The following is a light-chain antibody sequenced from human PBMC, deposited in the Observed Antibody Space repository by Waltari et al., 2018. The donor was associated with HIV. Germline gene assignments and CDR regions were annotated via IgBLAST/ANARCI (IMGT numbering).Light chain of an antibody. J-gene: IGKJ2*01. CDR2: HAS. CDR1: QSFSSNF. CDR3: HQYDTSPGT. V-gene: IGKV3-20*01. Sequence: EIVLTQSPGTLSLYPGETATLFCWASQSFSSNFLAWYQQKSVQAPRLLIYHASNRAFGIPDRFNGSGSESDFTLTITRLKREDLGVYYCHQYDTSPGTFGPGTRLEIK.